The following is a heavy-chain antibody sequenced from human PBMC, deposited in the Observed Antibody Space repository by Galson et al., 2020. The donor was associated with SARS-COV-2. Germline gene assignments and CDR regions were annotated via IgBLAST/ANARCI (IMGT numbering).Heavy chain of an antibody. CDR1: GFTVSGDY. D-gene: IGHD3-22*01. V-gene: IGHV3-53*01. J-gene: IGHJ4*02. CDR2: LYSGDKT. Sequence: GGSLRLSCAASGFTVSGDYMNWVRQAPGKGLEWVSALYSGDKTYYAESVKGRFSISRDNSKNTLYLQMNGLRAEDTAIYFCARVPMDSGYYVDWGQGTLVTVSS. CDR3: ARVPMDSGYYVD.